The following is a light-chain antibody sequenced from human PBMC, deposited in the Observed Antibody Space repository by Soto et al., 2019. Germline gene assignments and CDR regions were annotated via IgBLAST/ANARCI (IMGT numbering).Light chain of an antibody. V-gene: IGLV2-14*01. J-gene: IGLJ2*01. CDR2: DVT. CDR1: SSDVGGYNY. Sequence: QSALTQPASVSGSPGQSITISCTGTSSDVGGYNYVSWYQQHPGKAPKLMIYDVTNRPSGVSTRFSGSKSGNTASLTISGLHAEDEADYYCSSYTSNSTPLFGGGTKLTVL. CDR3: SSYTSNSTPL.